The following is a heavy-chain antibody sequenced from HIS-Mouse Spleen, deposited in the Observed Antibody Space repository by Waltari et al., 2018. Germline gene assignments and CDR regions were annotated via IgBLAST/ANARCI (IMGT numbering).Heavy chain of an antibody. CDR3: AREIPYSSSWYDWYFDL. CDR1: GGSISSSRSH. V-gene: IGHV4-39*07. D-gene: IGHD6-13*01. J-gene: IGHJ2*01. Sequence: QLQLQESGPGLVKPSETLSLTCTVSGGSISSSRSHWGWIRQPPGKGLEWIGRIYYSGSTYYNPSLKSRVTISVDTSKNQFSLKLSSVTAADTAVYYCAREIPYSSSWYDWYFDLWGRGTLVTVSS. CDR2: IYYSGST.